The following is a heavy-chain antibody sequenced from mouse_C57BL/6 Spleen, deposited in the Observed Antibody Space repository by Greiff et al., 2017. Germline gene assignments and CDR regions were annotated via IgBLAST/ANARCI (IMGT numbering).Heavy chain of an antibody. CDR1: GYSITSGYY. V-gene: IGHV3-6*01. Sequence: EVKLVESGPGLVKPSQSLSLTCSVTGYSITSGYYWNWIRQFPGNKLEWMGYISYDGSNNYNPSLKNRISITRDTSKNQFFLKLNSVTTEDTATYYCARDTARSSGYVWFAYWGQGTLVTVSA. J-gene: IGHJ3*01. CDR3: ARDTARSSGYVWFAY. CDR2: ISYDGSN. D-gene: IGHD3-2*02.